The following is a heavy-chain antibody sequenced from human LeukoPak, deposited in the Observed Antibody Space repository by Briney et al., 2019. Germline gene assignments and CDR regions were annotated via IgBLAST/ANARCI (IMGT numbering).Heavy chain of an antibody. Sequence: GASVKVSCKASGYTFTSYGISWVRQAPGQGLEWMGGIIPIFGTANYAQKFQGRVTITADESTSTAYMELSSLRSEDTAVYYCASVCTNGVCYPDYYYYYGMDVWGQGTTVTVSS. J-gene: IGHJ6*02. D-gene: IGHD2-8*01. CDR3: ASVCTNGVCYPDYYYYYGMDV. V-gene: IGHV1-69*13. CDR2: IIPIFGTA. CDR1: GYTFTSYG.